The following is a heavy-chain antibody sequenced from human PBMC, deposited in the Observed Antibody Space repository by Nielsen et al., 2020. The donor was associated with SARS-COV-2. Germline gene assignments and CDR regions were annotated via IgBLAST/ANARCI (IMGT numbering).Heavy chain of an antibody. V-gene: IGHV4-39*02. J-gene: IGHJ3*02. CDR2: IYYSGSV. CDR1: GGSISSGGFY. CDR3: ARGDIAVVPAAMFRGDDAFDI. D-gene: IGHD2-2*01. Sequence: SETLSLTCTVPGGSISSGGFYWSWIRQHPGKGLEWIGTIYYSGSVSYNPSLRSRVTISVDTSKKHFSLKLTSVTAADTAVYFCARGDIAVVPAAMFRGDDAFDIWGQGTMVRVSS.